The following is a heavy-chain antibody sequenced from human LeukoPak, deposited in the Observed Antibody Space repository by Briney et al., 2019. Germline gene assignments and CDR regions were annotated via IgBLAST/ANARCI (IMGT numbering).Heavy chain of an antibody. Sequence: GGSLRLSCAASGFTFSSYGMHWVRQAPGKGLERVAFIWYDGSNKYYADSVKGRFTISRDNSKNTLYLQMNSLRAEDTAVYYCATYDYVWGSYRPPFDYWGQGTLVTVSS. V-gene: IGHV3-30*02. CDR3: ATYDYVWGSYRPPFDY. D-gene: IGHD3-16*02. CDR1: GFTFSSYG. CDR2: IWYDGSNK. J-gene: IGHJ4*02.